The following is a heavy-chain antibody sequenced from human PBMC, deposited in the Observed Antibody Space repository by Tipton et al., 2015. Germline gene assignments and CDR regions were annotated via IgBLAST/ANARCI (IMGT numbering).Heavy chain of an antibody. V-gene: IGHV4-59*01. CDR1: GGSISRYY. Sequence: TLSLTCTVSGGSISRYYWSWIRQPPGKGLEWIGYIYYSGSTNYNPSLKSRVTVLLDTSKTQFSLSLTSVTAADTAVYYCARVPEIGFDAFDIWGQGSMVTVSS. D-gene: IGHD2-21*01. J-gene: IGHJ3*02. CDR2: IYYSGST. CDR3: ARVPEIGFDAFDI.